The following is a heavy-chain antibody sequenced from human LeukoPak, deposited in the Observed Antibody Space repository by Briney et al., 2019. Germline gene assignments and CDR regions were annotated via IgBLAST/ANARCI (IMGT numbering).Heavy chain of an antibody. V-gene: IGHV4-34*01. CDR2: INHSGST. CDR1: GGSFSGYY. J-gene: IGHJ4*02. CDR3: TITTGTTLGLMDY. D-gene: IGHD1-1*01. Sequence: SGTLSLTCAVYGGSFSGYYWRWIRQPPGKGLEWIGKINHSGSTNYNPSLKSRVTISVDTSKNQLSLKMSSVTAADTAVYYCTITTGTTLGLMDYWGQGTLVTVSS.